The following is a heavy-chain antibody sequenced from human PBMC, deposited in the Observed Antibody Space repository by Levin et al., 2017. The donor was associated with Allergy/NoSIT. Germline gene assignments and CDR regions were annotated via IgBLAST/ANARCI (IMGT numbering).Heavy chain of an antibody. CDR3: ARELNGDTSMGHYYYYMDV. J-gene: IGHJ6*03. CDR1: GFSFSTSD. Sequence: LSLTCAASGFSFSTSDMHWVRQATGKGLEWVSAIGGGGDTYYADSVKGRFTISRENAKNSLYLQMNSLRAGDTAVYYCARELNGDTSMGHYYYYMDVWGKGTTVTISS. CDR2: IGGGGDT. D-gene: IGHD5-18*01. V-gene: IGHV3-13*01.